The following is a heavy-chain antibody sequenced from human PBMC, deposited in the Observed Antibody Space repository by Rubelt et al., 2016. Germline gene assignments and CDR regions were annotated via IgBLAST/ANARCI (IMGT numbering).Heavy chain of an antibody. CDR3: ARAGSGGGSYFLPTTFDY. CDR1: GFTFNNYG. Sequence: VQLVESGGGLVQPGGSLRLSCAASGFTFNNYGMHWVRQTPGKGLEWVAVIWYDGSIKYEADSVKGRFTISRDNSKSNLYLQMNSLRVEVTAVYYCARAGSGGGSYFLPTTFDYWGQGTLVTVSS. V-gene: IGHV3-33*01. D-gene: IGHD1-26*01. CDR2: IWYDGSIK. J-gene: IGHJ4*02.